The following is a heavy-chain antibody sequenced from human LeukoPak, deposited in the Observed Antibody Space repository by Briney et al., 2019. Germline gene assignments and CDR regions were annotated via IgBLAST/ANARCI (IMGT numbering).Heavy chain of an antibody. V-gene: IGHV3-11*01. Sequence: LSLTCTVSGGSIRSSYYYWGWIRQPPGKGLEWVSYISSSGSTTYYADSVKGRFTISRDNAKNSLYLQMNSLRAEDTAVYYCAREFRYYYDSNGYYDYWGQGTLVTVSS. D-gene: IGHD3-22*01. CDR1: GGSIRSSYYY. J-gene: IGHJ4*02. CDR3: AREFRYYYDSNGYYDY. CDR2: ISSSGSTT.